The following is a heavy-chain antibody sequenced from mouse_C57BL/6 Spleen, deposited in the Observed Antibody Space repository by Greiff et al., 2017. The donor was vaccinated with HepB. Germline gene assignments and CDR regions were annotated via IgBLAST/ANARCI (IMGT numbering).Heavy chain of an antibody. J-gene: IGHJ2*01. D-gene: IGHD4-1*01. CDR3: ASGTGYYFDY. Sequence: EVQLQQSGPELVKPGASVKISCKASGYTFTDYYMNWVKQSHGKSLEWIGDINPNNGGTSYNQKFKGKATLTVDKSSSTAYMELRSLTSGDSAVYYGASGTGYYFDYWGQGTTLTVSS. CDR1: GYTFTDYY. V-gene: IGHV1-26*01. CDR2: INPNNGGT.